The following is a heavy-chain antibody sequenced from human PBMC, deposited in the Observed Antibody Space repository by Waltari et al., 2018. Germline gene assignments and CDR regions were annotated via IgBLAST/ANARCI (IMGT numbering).Heavy chain of an antibody. CDR3: AKEGDGSGTRGWFDP. D-gene: IGHD3-10*01. V-gene: IGHV1-18*01. Sequence: QVQLVQSGAEVKKTGASVKVSCKASGYTFTNYGITWVRQAPGQGLEWMGWISAYNGNTTYEQKYQGRLTMTTDTSTSTAYMELRSLRSDDTAVYYCAKEGDGSGTRGWFDPWGQGTLVTVSS. CDR2: ISAYNGNT. CDR1: GYTFTNYG. J-gene: IGHJ5*02.